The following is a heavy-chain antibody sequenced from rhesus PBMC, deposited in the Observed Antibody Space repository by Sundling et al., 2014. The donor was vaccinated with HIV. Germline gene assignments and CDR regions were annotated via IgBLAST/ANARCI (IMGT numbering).Heavy chain of an antibody. CDR2: ISAASSYI. CDR1: GFTFSSYG. D-gene: IGHD3-3*01. V-gene: IGHV3-136*01. Sequence: EVQLVESGGGLVQPGGSPRLSCAASGFTFSSYGMSWVRQAPGKGLEWVSSISAASSYIYYADSVKGRFTISRDNAKNSLSLQMKSLRAEDTAVYYCTRAHLDWLFDNYGLDSWGQGVVVTVSS. J-gene: IGHJ6*01. CDR3: TRAHLDWLFDNYGLDS.